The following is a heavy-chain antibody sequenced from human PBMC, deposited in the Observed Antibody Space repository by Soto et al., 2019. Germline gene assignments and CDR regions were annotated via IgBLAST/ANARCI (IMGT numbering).Heavy chain of an antibody. Sequence: SETLSLTCSIYGGSFSGYYWSWIRQPPGKGLEWIGEINHSGNTNYNPSLKSRVTISVDTSNNQFSLKLNSVNAADTAVYYYASYGPAVLNGFYYPDMDVWGQGTTVTVSS. D-gene: IGHD2-2*01. CDR2: INHSGNT. V-gene: IGHV4-34*01. CDR1: GGSFSGYY. CDR3: ASYGPAVLNGFYYPDMDV. J-gene: IGHJ6*02.